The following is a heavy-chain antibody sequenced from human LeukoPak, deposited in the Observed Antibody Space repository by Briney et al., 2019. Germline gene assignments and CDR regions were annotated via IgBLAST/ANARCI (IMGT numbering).Heavy chain of an antibody. J-gene: IGHJ4*02. Sequence: ASVKVSCKASGYTFTDYYIHWVRQAPGQGLEWMGRINPNSGGTNYAQNFQGKVTMTRDTSISTAYMELSSLRSEDTAVYYCARDRGAHFDYWGQGTLVTVSS. D-gene: IGHD3-10*01. CDR3: ARDRGAHFDY. V-gene: IGHV1-2*06. CDR2: INPNSGGT. CDR1: GYTFTDYY.